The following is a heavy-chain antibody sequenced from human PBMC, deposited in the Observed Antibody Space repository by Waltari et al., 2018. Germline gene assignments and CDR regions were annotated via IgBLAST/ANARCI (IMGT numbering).Heavy chain of an antibody. D-gene: IGHD5-12*01. J-gene: IGHJ4*02. CDR2: IKQDGSEK. CDR1: GFTFSSYW. CDR3: ARAHGWLRLIYFDY. Sequence: EVQLVESGGGLVQPGGSLRLSCAASGFTFSSYWMSWVRQAPGKGLEWVANIKQDGSEKYYVDSVKGRFTISRDNAKNSLYLQMNSLRAEDTAVYYCARAHGWLRLIYFDYWGQGTLVTVSS. V-gene: IGHV3-7*01.